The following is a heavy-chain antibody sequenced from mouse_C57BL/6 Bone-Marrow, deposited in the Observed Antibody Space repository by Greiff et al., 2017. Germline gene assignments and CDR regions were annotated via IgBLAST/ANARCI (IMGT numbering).Heavy chain of an antibody. CDR2: IDPSDSYT. Sequence: QVQLQQSGAELVKPGASVKLSCKASGYTFTSYWMQWVKQRPGQGLEWIGEIDPSDSYTNYNQRFKGKATLTVDTSSSTAYMQLSSLTSEDSAVYCCARDYGYEFDYWGQGTTLTVSS. CDR1: GYTFTSYW. CDR3: ARDYGYEFDY. J-gene: IGHJ2*01. V-gene: IGHV1-50*01. D-gene: IGHD2-2*01.